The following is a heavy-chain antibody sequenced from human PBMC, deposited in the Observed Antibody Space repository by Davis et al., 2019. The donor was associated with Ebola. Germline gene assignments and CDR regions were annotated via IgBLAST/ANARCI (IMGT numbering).Heavy chain of an antibody. CDR3: ARGPIIAVAGAFDY. D-gene: IGHD6-19*01. V-gene: IGHV1-3*01. J-gene: IGHJ4*02. CDR1: GYTSTSYS. Sequence: ASVKVTCKASGYTSTSYSMHWVRPAPGQRLEWMGWIYAANDNTEYSQKFQGRVTITRDTSANTVYMELSSLRSEDTAVYYCARGPIIAVAGAFDYWGQGTLVTVSS. CDR2: IYAANDNT.